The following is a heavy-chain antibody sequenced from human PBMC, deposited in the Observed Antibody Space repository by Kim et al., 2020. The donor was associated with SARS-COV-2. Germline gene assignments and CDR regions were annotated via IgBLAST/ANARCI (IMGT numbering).Heavy chain of an antibody. V-gene: IGHV4-34*01. CDR3: ARVRGLRGYVDH. J-gene: IGHJ4*02. Sequence: SETLSLTCAVYGGSFSGFYWSWIRQPPGKGLEWIGEVNYSGSTNYNPSLRSRVTISVDRSKNQFSLKLYSLTAADTAVYYCARVRGLRGYVDHWGQGTLVTVSS. D-gene: IGHD3-10*01. CDR2: VNYSGST. CDR1: GGSFSGFY.